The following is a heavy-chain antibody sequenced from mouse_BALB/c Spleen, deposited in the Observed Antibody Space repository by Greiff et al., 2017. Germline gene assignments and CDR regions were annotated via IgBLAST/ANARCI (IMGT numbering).Heavy chain of an antibody. CDR2: ISNGGGST. V-gene: IGHV5-12-2*01. J-gene: IGHJ1*01. CDR3: ARHEGSYYWYFDV. CDR1: GFTFSSYT. Sequence: EVMLVESGGGLVQPGGSLKLSCAASGFTFSSYTMSWVRQTPEKRLEWVAYISNGGGSTYYPDTVKGRFTISRDNAKNTLYLQMSSLKSEDTAMYYCARHEGSYYWYFDVWGAGTTVTVSS.